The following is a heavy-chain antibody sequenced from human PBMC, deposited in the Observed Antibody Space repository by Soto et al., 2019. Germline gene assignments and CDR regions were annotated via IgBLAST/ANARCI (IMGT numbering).Heavy chain of an antibody. CDR2: ITSSSDAI. CDR1: GFPFRSYE. V-gene: IGHV3-48*03. Sequence: EVQLVESGGALVHPGGSLRLSCAVSGFPFRSYEMNWVRQAPGKGPEWVSYITSSSDAIYYAASVKGRFTVSRDNAKNSRYLQMNSLRAEDTAVYYCAILAFGDYLLSYGVDVWGQGTTVTVSS. D-gene: IGHD4-17*01. CDR3: AILAFGDYLLSYGVDV. J-gene: IGHJ6*02.